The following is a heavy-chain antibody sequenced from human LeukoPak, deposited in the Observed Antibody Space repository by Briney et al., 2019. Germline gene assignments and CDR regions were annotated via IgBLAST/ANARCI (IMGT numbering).Heavy chain of an antibody. Sequence: PSETLSLTCTVSGGSISSYYWSWIRQPPGKGLEWIGYIYTSGSTNYNPSLKSRVTISVDTSKNQFSLKLSSVTAADTAVYYCAGYVVVVPAAPDYHYMDVWGKGTTVTVSS. V-gene: IGHV4-4*09. D-gene: IGHD2-2*01. CDR2: IYTSGST. J-gene: IGHJ6*03. CDR1: GGSISSYY. CDR3: AGYVVVVPAAPDYHYMDV.